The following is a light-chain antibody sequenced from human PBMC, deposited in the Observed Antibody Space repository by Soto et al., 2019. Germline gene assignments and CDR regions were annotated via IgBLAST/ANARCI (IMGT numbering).Light chain of an antibody. CDR1: QGISNY. Sequence: DIQMTQSPSSLSAFVGDSVTFTCRASQGISNYLAWYHQKPGKVPKLLVYAASTLHSQVPSRISGSGSGTEFTLTIRSLQPEDVGTYYCQHYHSPLFTFGPGTKLEIK. CDR2: AAS. V-gene: IGKV1-27*01. CDR3: QHYHSPLFT. J-gene: IGKJ3*01.